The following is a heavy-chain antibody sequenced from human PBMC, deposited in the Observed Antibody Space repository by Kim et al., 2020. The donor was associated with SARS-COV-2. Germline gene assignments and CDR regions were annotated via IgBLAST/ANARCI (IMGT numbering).Heavy chain of an antibody. CDR2: IYYSGST. CDR3: AREGWVYYDSLTGYYPGAFDV. D-gene: IGHD3-9*01. CDR1: GGSISSYY. J-gene: IGHJ3*01. V-gene: IGHV4-59*01. Sequence: SETLSLTCTVSGGSISSYYWSWIRQPPGKGLEWIGYIYYSGSTNYNPSLKSRVTISVDTSKNQFSLKLSSVTAADTAVYYCAREGWVYYDSLTGYYPGAFDVWVQGTMGTVSS.